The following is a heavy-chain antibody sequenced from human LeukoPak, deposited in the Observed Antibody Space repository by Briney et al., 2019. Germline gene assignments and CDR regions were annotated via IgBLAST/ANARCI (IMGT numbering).Heavy chain of an antibody. CDR3: ARRGYYDSSGYYYGAFGI. CDR1: GGSISSHY. D-gene: IGHD3-22*01. J-gene: IGHJ3*02. CDR2: IYYSGST. Sequence: SETLSLTCTVSGGSISSHYWNWIRQPPGKGLEWIGYIYYSGSTNYNPSLKSRVTISVDTSKNQFSLKLSSVTAADTAVYYCARRGYYDSSGYYYGAFGIWGQGTMVTVSS. V-gene: IGHV4-59*11.